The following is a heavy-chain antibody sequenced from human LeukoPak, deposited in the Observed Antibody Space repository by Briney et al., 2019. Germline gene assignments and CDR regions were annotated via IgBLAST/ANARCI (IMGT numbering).Heavy chain of an antibody. Sequence: SSETLSLTCTVSGGSISSSSYYWGWIRQPPGKGLEWIGSIYYSGSTYYNPSLKSRVTISVDTSKNQFSLKLSSVTAADTAVYYCARLDDYGDYAGWFDPWGQGTLVTVSS. J-gene: IGHJ5*02. CDR1: GGSISSSSYY. D-gene: IGHD4-17*01. V-gene: IGHV4-39*01. CDR2: IYYSGST. CDR3: ARLDDYGDYAGWFDP.